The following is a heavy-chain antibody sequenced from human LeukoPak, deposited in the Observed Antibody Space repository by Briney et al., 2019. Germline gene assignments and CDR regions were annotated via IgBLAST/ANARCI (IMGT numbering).Heavy chain of an antibody. CDR2: ISTSGDST. D-gene: IGHD3-22*01. CDR3: AKHLVKNFYDNSGYLGAFDI. CDR1: GFTFNTYA. J-gene: IGHJ3*02. Sequence: GGSLRLSCGASGFTFNTYAMSWVRQAPGTGPEWVSSISTSGDSTYYADFVKGRFPISRNNSKNTLYLQMSTLRGEDTPVYYCAKHLVKNFYDNSGYLGAFDIWGRGTMVTVSP. V-gene: IGHV3-23*01.